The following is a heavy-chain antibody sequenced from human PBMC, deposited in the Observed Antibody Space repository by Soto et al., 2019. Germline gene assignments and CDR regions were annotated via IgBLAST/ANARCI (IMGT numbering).Heavy chain of an antibody. CDR2: INAGNGNT. V-gene: IGHV1-3*01. D-gene: IGHD6-6*01. CDR3: ARSEGVPSLEYFGRDV. Sequence: ASVKVSCKASGYTFTSYAMHWVRQAPRQRLEWMGWINAGNGNTKYSQKFQGRVTITRDTSASTAYMELSSLRSEDTGVYYCARSEGVPSLEYFGRDVWGQGTTVTFSS. CDR1: GYTFTSYA. J-gene: IGHJ6*01.